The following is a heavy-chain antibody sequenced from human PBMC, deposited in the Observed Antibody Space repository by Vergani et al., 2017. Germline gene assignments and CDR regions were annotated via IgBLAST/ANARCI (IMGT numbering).Heavy chain of an antibody. CDR2: ISWNSGSI. J-gene: IGHJ4*02. D-gene: IGHD3-10*01. CDR1: GFTFDDHA. V-gene: IGHV3-9*01. CDR3: AKDLRITMVRGGFDY. Sequence: EVQLVESGGGLVQPGRSLRLSCAASGFTFDDHAMHWVRQAPGKGLEWVSGISWNSGSIGYADSVKGRFTISRDNAKNSLYLQMNSLRAEDTALYYCAKDLRITMVRGGFDYWGQGTLVTVSS.